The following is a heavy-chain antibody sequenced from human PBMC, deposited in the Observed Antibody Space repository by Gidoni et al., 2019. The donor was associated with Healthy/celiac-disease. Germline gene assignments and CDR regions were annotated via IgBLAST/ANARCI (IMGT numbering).Heavy chain of an antibody. V-gene: IGHV3-7*03. CDR1: GFTFSSYW. CDR3: ASGPGTTDY. J-gene: IGHJ4*02. Sequence: EVQLVESGGGLVQPGGSLRLSCAASGFTFSSYWISWVRQAPGKGLEWVANIKQDGSEKDYVDSVKGRFTISRDNAKNSLYLQMNSLRAEDTAVYYCASGPGTTDYWGQGTLVTVSS. CDR2: IKQDGSEK. D-gene: IGHD1-7*01.